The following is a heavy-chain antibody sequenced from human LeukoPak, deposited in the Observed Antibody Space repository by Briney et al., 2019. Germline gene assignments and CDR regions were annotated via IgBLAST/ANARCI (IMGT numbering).Heavy chain of an antibody. Sequence: SETLSLTCTVSGGSISSSSYYWGWIRQPPGKGLEWIGSIYYSGSTYYNPSLKSRVTISVYTSKNQFSLKLSSVTAADTAVYYCARGYSNTHAFDIWGQGTMVTVSS. CDR3: ARGYSNTHAFDI. D-gene: IGHD6-13*01. J-gene: IGHJ3*02. V-gene: IGHV4-39*07. CDR2: IYYSGST. CDR1: GGSISSSSYY.